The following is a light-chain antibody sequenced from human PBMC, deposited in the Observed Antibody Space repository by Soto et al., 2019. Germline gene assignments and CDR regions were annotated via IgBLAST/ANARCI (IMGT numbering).Light chain of an antibody. J-gene: IGKJ2*01. CDR3: QQYGTSPYT. Sequence: EIVLTQSPDTLSLSPGERATLSCRSSQSVSSSLAWYQHKPGQAPRLLIYGAASRATGLPDRFSGSGSGTDFTLTISRLEPEDFAVYFCQQYGTSPYTFGQGTKLEIK. V-gene: IGKV3-20*01. CDR2: GAA. CDR1: QSVSSS.